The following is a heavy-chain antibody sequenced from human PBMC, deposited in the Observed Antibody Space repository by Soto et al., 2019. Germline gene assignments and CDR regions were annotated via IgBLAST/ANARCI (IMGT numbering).Heavy chain of an antibody. J-gene: IGHJ3*02. Sequence: EVQLVESGGGLVQPGGSLRLSCAASGFTFSSYSMNWVRQAPGKGLEWVSYISSSSSTIYYADSVKGRFTISRDNAKNSLYLQMNSLRDEDTAVYYCARGERGGAYDSSGYYYVVSAFDIWGQGTMVTVSS. V-gene: IGHV3-48*02. CDR2: ISSSSSTI. CDR3: ARGERGGAYDSSGYYYVVSAFDI. D-gene: IGHD3-22*01. CDR1: GFTFSSYS.